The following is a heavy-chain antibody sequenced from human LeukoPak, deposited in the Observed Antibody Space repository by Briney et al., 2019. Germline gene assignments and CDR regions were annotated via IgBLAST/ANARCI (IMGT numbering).Heavy chain of an antibody. J-gene: IGHJ5*02. CDR1: GFSFSSHW. CDR2: IQPDGSEQ. V-gene: IGHV3-7*01. Sequence: GGSLRLSCAASGFSFSSHWMSWVRQAPGKGLEWVGNIQPDGSEQYPVDSVKGRFTISRDNARNSMFLQMNSLRVGDTAVYYCASQSYARFDPWGQGTLVTVSS. CDR3: ASQSYARFDP. D-gene: IGHD3-16*01.